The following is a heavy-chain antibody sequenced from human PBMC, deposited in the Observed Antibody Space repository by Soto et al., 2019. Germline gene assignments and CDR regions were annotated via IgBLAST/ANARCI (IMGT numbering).Heavy chain of an antibody. J-gene: IGHJ4*02. D-gene: IGHD1-26*01. Sequence: PGGSLRLSCAASGFTFSSYSMNWVRQAPGKGLEWVSYISSSSSAIYYADSVKGRFTISRDNAKNSLYLQMNSLRAEDTAVYYCARDDGVGATLRRKDRETKPIDYWGQGTLVTVSS. CDR3: ARDDGVGATLRRKDRETKPIDY. V-gene: IGHV3-48*01. CDR2: ISSSSSAI. CDR1: GFTFSSYS.